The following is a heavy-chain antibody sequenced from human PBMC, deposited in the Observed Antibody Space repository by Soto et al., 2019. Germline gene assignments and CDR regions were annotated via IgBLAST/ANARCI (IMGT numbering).Heavy chain of an antibody. J-gene: IGHJ5*02. CDR3: ARIVVGYYYGSWGWFDP. Sequence: QVQLVQSGAEVKEPGSSVKVSCKASGGTFSSYAISWVRQAPGQGLEWMGGIIPIFGTANYAQKFQGRVTITADESTSTAYMELSSLRSEDTAVYYCARIVVGYYYGSWGWFDPWGQGTLVTVSS. CDR2: IIPIFGTA. V-gene: IGHV1-69*01. D-gene: IGHD3-10*01. CDR1: GGTFSSYA.